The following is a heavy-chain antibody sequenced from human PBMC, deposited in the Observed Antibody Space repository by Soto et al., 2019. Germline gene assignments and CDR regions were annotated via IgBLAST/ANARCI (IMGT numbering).Heavy chain of an antibody. J-gene: IGHJ4*02. CDR1: GFTFDDNA. CDR2: ISWNSGTI. Sequence: EVQLVESGGGLVQPGRSLRLSCAASGFTFDDNAMHWVRQSPGKGLEWVSGISWNSGTIAYADSVKGRFTISRDNAKNSLYLQMNSPRAEDTALFYCARDMDFITAAGGGIDDWGQGTLVTVSS. D-gene: IGHD6-25*01. V-gene: IGHV3-9*01. CDR3: ARDMDFITAAGGGIDD.